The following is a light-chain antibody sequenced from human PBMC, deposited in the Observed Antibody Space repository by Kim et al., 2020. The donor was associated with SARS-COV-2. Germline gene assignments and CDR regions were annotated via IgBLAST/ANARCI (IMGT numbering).Light chain of an antibody. CDR3: ATWDGSLNGWV. V-gene: IGLV1-44*01. CDR1: STNIGSNT. Sequence: GQMITISCSGSSTNIGSNTINWYQQLPGTTPKFLIYCNNQRPSGVSDRFSSSKSGTSASLAISGLQSEDEADYYCATWDGSLNGWVFGGGTKLTVL. CDR2: CNN. J-gene: IGLJ3*02.